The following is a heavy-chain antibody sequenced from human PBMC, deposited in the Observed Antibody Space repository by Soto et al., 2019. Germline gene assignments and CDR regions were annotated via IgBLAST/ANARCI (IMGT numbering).Heavy chain of an antibody. Sequence: TSETLSLTCTVSGGSISSYYWSWIRQPPGKGLEWIGYIYYSGSTNYNPSLKSRVTISVDTSKNQFSLKLSSVTAADTAVYYCARDTIAAAGRDYYGMDVWGQGTTVTVSS. CDR1: GGSISSYY. J-gene: IGHJ6*02. V-gene: IGHV4-59*01. CDR2: IYYSGST. D-gene: IGHD6-13*01. CDR3: ARDTIAAAGRDYYGMDV.